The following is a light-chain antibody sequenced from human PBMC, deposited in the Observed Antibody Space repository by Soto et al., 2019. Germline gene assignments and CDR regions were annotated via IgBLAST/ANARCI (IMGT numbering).Light chain of an antibody. CDR1: QSIRRW. J-gene: IGKJ1*01. Sequence: DIQMTQSPSMLSASVGDRVTIACRASQSIRRWLAWYQQKPGKAPKLLIFDASTLESGVPSRFSGRGSETEFTLTISSLQPDDFATYYCQQYNSYSPATFSQGTKVDIK. CDR3: QQYNSYSPAT. CDR2: DAS. V-gene: IGKV1-5*01.